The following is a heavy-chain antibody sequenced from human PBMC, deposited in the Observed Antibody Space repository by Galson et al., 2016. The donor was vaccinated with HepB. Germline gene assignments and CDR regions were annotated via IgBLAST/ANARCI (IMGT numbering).Heavy chain of an antibody. V-gene: IGHV3-74*01. CDR2: INYGGTNT. Sequence: SLRLSCAASGFTFNSNWMHWVRQAPGKGLVWVSRINYGGTNTDYADSVKGRFAISRDNAKNTLYTQMTNLRAEATAVYYCARGNGRPGERGDYWGQGTLVTVSS. J-gene: IGHJ4*02. CDR3: ARGNGRPGERGDY. D-gene: IGHD1-1*01. CDR1: GFTFNSNW.